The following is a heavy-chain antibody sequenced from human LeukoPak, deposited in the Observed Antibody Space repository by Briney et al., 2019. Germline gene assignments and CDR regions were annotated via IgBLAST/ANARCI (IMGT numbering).Heavy chain of an antibody. J-gene: IGHJ4*02. V-gene: IGHV3-30-3*01. Sequence: AGGSLRLSCAASGFPFSTYAMHWVRQAPGKGLEWVAVVSYDGTNTYYPDSVEGRFTISRDNSKNTLYLQMNSLRVEDTAVYYCARDIVEGKKWLAHFDYWGQGTLVTVSS. D-gene: IGHD6-19*01. CDR2: VSYDGTNT. CDR3: ARDIVEGKKWLAHFDY. CDR1: GFPFSTYA.